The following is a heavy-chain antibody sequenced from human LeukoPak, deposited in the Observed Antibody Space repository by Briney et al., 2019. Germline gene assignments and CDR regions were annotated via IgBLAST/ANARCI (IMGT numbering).Heavy chain of an antibody. CDR2: ISSSGSTI. D-gene: IGHD5-18*01. Sequence: GGSLRLSCAASGFTFSDFYMSWIRQAPGKGLEWVSYISSSGSTIYYADSVKGRFTISRDNAKNSLYLQMNSLRAEDTAVYYCARDRGYSYGTNYYYYGMDVWAKGPRSPSP. J-gene: IGHJ6*02. V-gene: IGHV3-11*01. CDR1: GFTFSDFY. CDR3: ARDRGYSYGTNYYYYGMDV.